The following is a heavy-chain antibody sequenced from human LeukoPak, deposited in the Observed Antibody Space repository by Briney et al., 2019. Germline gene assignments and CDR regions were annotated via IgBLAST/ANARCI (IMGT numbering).Heavy chain of an antibody. J-gene: IGHJ6*02. CDR1: GFTFSSYA. CDR2: ISGSGGST. V-gene: IGHV3-23*01. Sequence: GGSLRLSCAASGFTFSSYAMSWVRQAPGKGLEWVSAISGSGGSTYYADSVKGRFTISRDNSKTTLYLQMNSLRAEDTAVYYCAKEGEYYGDYVGYYYGMDVWGQGTTVTVSS. CDR3: AKEGEYYGDYVGYYYGMDV. D-gene: IGHD4-17*01.